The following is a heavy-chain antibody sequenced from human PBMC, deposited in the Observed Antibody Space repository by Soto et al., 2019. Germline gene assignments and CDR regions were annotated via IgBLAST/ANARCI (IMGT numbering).Heavy chain of an antibody. CDR1: GYTFTSYG. CDR3: AREDNCSGGSCYWFDP. D-gene: IGHD2-15*01. J-gene: IGHJ5*02. V-gene: IGHV1-18*01. Sequence: ASVKVSCKASGYTFTSYGISWVRQAPGQGLEWMGWISAYNGNTNYAQKLQGRVTMTTDTSTSTAYMELRSLRSDDTAVYYCAREDNCSGGSCYWFDPCGQGTLVTVSS. CDR2: ISAYNGNT.